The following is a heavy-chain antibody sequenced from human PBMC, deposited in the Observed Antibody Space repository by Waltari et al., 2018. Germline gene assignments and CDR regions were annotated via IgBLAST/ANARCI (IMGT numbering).Heavy chain of an antibody. CDR3: AREPRIAAAGRGQDYYYYYGMDV. CDR1: GGSISSGSYY. J-gene: IGHJ6*02. V-gene: IGHV4-61*02. CDR2: IYTSGST. D-gene: IGHD6-13*01. Sequence: QVQLQESGPGLVKPSQTLSLTCTVSGGSISSGSYYWSWIRQPAGKGLEWIGRIYTSGSTNHHPPLNSRVTIAVDTSKNQFSLKLSSVTAADTAVYYCAREPRIAAAGRGQDYYYYYGMDVWGQGTTVTVSS.